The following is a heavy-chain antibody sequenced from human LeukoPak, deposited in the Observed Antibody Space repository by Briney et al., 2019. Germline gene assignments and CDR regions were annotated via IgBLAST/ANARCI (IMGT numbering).Heavy chain of an antibody. D-gene: IGHD3-10*01. V-gene: IGHV1-18*01. J-gene: IGHJ4*02. CDR2: ISAYNDNA. CDR3: ATGLLWFGAVDY. Sequence: GATAKVSCKASGYSFTNYGISWVRQAPGQGLEWMGWISAYNDNAHYAQGLEGRVTMTSETSTSTAYMELRSLRSEDTAVYYCATGLLWFGAVDYWGQGTLVTVST. CDR1: GYSFTNYG.